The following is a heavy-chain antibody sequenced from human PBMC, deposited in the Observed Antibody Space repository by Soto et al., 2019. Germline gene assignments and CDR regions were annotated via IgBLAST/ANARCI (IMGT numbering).Heavy chain of an antibody. J-gene: IGHJ4*02. CDR3: ARDPAKYSSGWYEDDY. D-gene: IGHD6-19*01. V-gene: IGHV3-48*01. CDR2: ISSSSSTI. CDR1: GFTFSSYS. Sequence: EVQLVESGGGLVQPGGSLRLSCAASGFTFSSYSMNWVRQAPGKGLEWVSYISSSSSTIYYADSVKGRFTISRDNAKNSLYLQMNSLRAEDTAVYYCARDPAKYSSGWYEDDYWGQGTLVTVSS.